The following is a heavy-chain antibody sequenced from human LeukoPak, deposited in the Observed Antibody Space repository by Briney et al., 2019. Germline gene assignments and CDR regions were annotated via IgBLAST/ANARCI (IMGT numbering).Heavy chain of an antibody. CDR1: GGSFSGYY. CDR2: IYYSGST. CDR3: ARSLTVTKNFDY. D-gene: IGHD4-17*01. Sequence: SETLSLTCAVYGGSFSGYYWSWIRQPPGKGLEWIGYIYYSGSTYYNPSLKSRVTISVDTSKNRFSLKLSSVTAADTAVYYCARSLTVTKNFDYWGQGTLVTVSS. J-gene: IGHJ4*02. V-gene: IGHV4-30-4*01.